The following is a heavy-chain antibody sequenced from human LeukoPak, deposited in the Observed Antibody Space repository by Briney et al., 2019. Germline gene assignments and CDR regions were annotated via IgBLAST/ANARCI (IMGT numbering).Heavy chain of an antibody. CDR3: ARDRIGSADYGMDV. D-gene: IGHD6-19*01. Sequence: PSQTLSLTCTIPAGSISSGGYYWSWIRQHPGKGLEWIGYIYYSGSTYYNPSLKSRVTISVDTSKNQYSLNLSSVTAADTAVYYCARDRIGSADYGMDVWGQGTTVTVSS. CDR2: IYYSGST. J-gene: IGHJ6*02. V-gene: IGHV4-31*03. CDR1: AGSISSGGYY.